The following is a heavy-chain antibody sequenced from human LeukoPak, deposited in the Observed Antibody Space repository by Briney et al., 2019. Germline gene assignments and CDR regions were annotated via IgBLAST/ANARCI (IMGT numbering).Heavy chain of an antibody. D-gene: IGHD6-13*01. CDR1: GYSLTNHY. J-gene: IGHJ5*02. CDR2: VLHTGST. Sequence: SETLSLTCAVHGYSLTNHYWIWIRQPPGKGLEWIAEVLHTGSTNYNPSFKSRVTISVDTSKYQFFLNLTSVTAADTAVYYCARGPAAVHPWGQGILVTVSS. CDR3: ARGPAAVHP. V-gene: IGHV4-34*12.